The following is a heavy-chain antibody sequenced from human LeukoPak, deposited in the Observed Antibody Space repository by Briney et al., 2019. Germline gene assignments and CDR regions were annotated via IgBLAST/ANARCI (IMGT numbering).Heavy chain of an antibody. CDR3: ARDSSGYD. J-gene: IGHJ4*02. CDR2: ISSGSSTI. D-gene: IGHD3-22*01. Sequence: GGSLRLSCAVSGLTFSSYSMNWVRQAPGKGLEWVSYISSGSSTIYYADSVKGRFTISRDNAKNSLYLQMNSLRAEDTAVYYCARDSSGYDWGQGSLVTVSS. CDR1: GLTFSSYS. V-gene: IGHV3-48*04.